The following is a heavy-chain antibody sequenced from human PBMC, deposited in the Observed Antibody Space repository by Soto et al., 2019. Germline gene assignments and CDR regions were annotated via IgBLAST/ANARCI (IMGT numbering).Heavy chain of an antibody. V-gene: IGHV4-39*05. CDR3: AGKTGLYDYYGMDV. CDR2: IYYSGST. J-gene: IGHJ6*02. Sequence: PSGTPSLSCTVSGESISSSSYYWGWIRQPPGKGLEWIGSIYYSGSTYYSPSLKSRVTISVDTSKNQFSLNLSSVTAADTAVDFCAGKTGLYDYYGMDVWGQVNTLP. D-gene: IGHD3-9*01. CDR1: GESISSSSYY.